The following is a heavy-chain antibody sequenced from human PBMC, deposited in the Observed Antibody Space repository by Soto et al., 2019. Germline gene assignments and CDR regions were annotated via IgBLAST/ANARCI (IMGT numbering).Heavy chain of an antibody. J-gene: IGHJ1*01. V-gene: IGHV3-21*04. Sequence: PGGSLRLSCAASGFTFTRYSMNWVRQAPGKGLEWVSSISSTTNYIYYGDSMKGRFTISRDNAKNSLYLEMNNLRSEDTATYYCTRGGFHFADRTGYSFESWGQGALVTVSS. D-gene: IGHD3-9*01. CDR2: ISSTTNYI. CDR1: GFTFTRYS. CDR3: TRGGFHFADRTGYSFES.